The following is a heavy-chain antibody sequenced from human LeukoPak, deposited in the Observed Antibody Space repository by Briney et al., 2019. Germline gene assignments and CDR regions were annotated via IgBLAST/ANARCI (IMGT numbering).Heavy chain of an antibody. J-gene: IGHJ4*02. CDR3: ARHFDSGWEKDN. CDR2: IYFTGST. V-gene: IGHV4-39*01. D-gene: IGHD6-19*01. Sequence: SETLSLTCSVSGGSISSSSYYWGWIRQPPGKGLEWIGMIYFTGSTYYNPSLRSRVTLSLDASKNQFSLKLSSVTAADTAVYYCARHFDSGWEKDNWGQGTLVTVSS. CDR1: GGSISSSSYY.